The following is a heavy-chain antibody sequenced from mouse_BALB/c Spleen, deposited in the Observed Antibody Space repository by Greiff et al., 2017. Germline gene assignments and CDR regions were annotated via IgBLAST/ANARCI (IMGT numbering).Heavy chain of an antibody. CDR2: ISNGGGST. CDR3: ARHDPKGGCFDV. Sequence: EVQLQESGGGLVQPGGSLKLSCAASGFTFSSYTMSWVRQTPEKRLEWVAYISNGGGSTYYPDTVKGRFTISRDNAKNTLYPQMSSLKSEDTAMYYCARHDPKGGCFDVWGAGTTVTVSS. D-gene: IGHD3-3*01. V-gene: IGHV5-12-2*01. J-gene: IGHJ1*01. CDR1: GFTFSSYT.